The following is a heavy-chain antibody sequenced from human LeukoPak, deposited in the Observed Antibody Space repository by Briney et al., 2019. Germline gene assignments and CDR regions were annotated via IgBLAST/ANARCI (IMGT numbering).Heavy chain of an antibody. CDR2: IYYSGST. J-gene: IGHJ6*03. V-gene: IGHV4-59*01. CDR3: ARVRYSSSSSKGLYYYMDV. Sequence: SETLSLTCTVSGGSISSYYWSWIRQPPGKGLEWIGYIYYSGSTNYNPSLKSRVTISVDTSKNQFSLKLSSVTAADTAVYYCARVRYSSSSSKGLYYYMDVWGKGTTVTVSS. CDR1: GGSISSYY. D-gene: IGHD6-6*01.